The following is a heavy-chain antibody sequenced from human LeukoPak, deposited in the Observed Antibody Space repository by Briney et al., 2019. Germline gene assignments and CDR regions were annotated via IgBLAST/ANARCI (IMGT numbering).Heavy chain of an antibody. CDR3: ARKRGEFDY. D-gene: IGHD3-3*01. J-gene: IGHJ4*02. V-gene: IGHV4-59*12. Sequence: SETLSLTCTVSGGSISSYYWSWIRQPPGKGLEWIGYIYYSASTNYNPSLKSRVTISVDTSKNQFSLKLSSVTAADTAVYYCARKRGEFDYWGQGTLVTVSS. CDR2: IYYSAST. CDR1: GGSISSYY.